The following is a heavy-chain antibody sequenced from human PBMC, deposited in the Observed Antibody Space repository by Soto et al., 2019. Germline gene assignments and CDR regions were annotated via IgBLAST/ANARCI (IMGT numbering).Heavy chain of an antibody. CDR3: AKDSSITIFGVVISFNWFDP. J-gene: IGHJ5*02. CDR1: GFTFSSYG. Sequence: GGSLRLSCAASGFTFSSYGMHWDRQAPGKGLEWVAVISYDGSNKYYADSVKGRFTISRDNSKNTLYLQMNSLRAEDTAVYYCAKDSSITIFGVVISFNWFDPWGQGTLVTVSS. D-gene: IGHD3-3*01. V-gene: IGHV3-30*18. CDR2: ISYDGSNK.